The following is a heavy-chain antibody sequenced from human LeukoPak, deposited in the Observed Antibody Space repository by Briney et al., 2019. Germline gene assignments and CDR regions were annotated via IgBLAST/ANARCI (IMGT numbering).Heavy chain of an antibody. D-gene: IGHD1-1*01. V-gene: IGHV3-21*01. J-gene: IGHJ4*02. CDR2: ISSSSGYI. Sequence: GGSLRLSCAASGFTFSSYAMNWVRQAPGKGLEWVSSISSSSGYIYYADSVKGRFTISRDNAKNSLYLQMNSLRAEDTAVYYCASPGTIGNYWGQGTLVTVSS. CDR1: GFTFSSYA. CDR3: ASPGTIGNY.